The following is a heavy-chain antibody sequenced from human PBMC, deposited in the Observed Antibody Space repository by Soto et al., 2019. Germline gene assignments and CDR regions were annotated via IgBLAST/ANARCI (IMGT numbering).Heavy chain of an antibody. Sequence: QVQLVESGGGVIQPGGSLRLSCAASGFSFTTYVMHWVRQPPGKGLEWVAVISHDGSYKYYGDDVKGGFTISGDTSKNAVYLEMNILRPEHTAVYYCAKGLLAIVETPLPRDAFNIWGQGTMVTVSS. V-gene: IGHV3-30*18. D-gene: IGHD1-26*01. CDR2: ISHDGSYK. CDR3: AKGLLAIVETPLPRDAFNI. CDR1: GFSFTTYV. J-gene: IGHJ3*02.